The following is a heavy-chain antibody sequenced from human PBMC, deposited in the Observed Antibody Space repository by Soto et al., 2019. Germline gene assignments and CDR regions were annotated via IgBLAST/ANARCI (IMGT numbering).Heavy chain of an antibody. V-gene: IGHV3-48*03. CDR3: ARGAQTGYSSSWGLDS. Sequence: EVQLVESGGGLAQPGGSLRLSCAASGFTFSSHEMNWVRKAPGKWLEWISDISNSGSNMYYADSVKGRFTISRDNAKNLLYLQMNSLRAEDTAVYYCARGAQTGYSSSWGLDSWGQGTLVTVSS. D-gene: IGHD6-13*01. CDR1: GFTFSSHE. CDR2: ISNSGSNM. J-gene: IGHJ4*02.